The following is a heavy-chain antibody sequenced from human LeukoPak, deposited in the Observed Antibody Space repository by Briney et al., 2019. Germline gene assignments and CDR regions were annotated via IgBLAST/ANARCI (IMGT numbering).Heavy chain of an antibody. CDR1: GFTFSNYN. Sequence: GGSLRLSCAASGFTFSNYNMNWVRQAPGKGLEWVSYISSSSDTVFYPDSVKGRFTISRDNSKNTLYLQMNSLRAEDTAVYYCARKSYSSGWYPYYYYYGMDVWGQGTTVTVSS. J-gene: IGHJ6*02. V-gene: IGHV3-48*01. CDR2: ISSSSDTV. CDR3: ARKSYSSGWYPYYYYYGMDV. D-gene: IGHD6-19*01.